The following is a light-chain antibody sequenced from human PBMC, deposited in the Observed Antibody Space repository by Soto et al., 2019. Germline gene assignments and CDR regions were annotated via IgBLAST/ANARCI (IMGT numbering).Light chain of an antibody. CDR2: AAS. CDR3: QKSYNTPIT. Sequence: DIQMTQSPSSLYTSVGDRVTITCRASQSITSYLNWYQQKPGKAPKLLLCAASRLQSGVPSRFSGSVSGTDFNCTIRSLQSEDFETYYCQKSYNTPITFGPGTKVDIK. V-gene: IGKV1-39*01. J-gene: IGKJ3*01. CDR1: QSITSY.